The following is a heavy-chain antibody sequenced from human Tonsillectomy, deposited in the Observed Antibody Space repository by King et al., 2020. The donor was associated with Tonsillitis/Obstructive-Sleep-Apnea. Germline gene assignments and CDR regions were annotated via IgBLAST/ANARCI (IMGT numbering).Heavy chain of an antibody. Sequence: VQLVESGGGLVQPGGSLRLSCAASGFTFSSYWMSWVRQAPGKGLEWVANIEQDGSEKYYVDSVKGRFTISRDNAKNSLYLQMNSLRAEDTAVYYCAGVKGYCGTTSCYAVGWFDPWGQGTLVTVSS. CDR2: IEQDGSEK. CDR3: AGVKGYCGTTSCYAVGWFDP. V-gene: IGHV3-7*04. J-gene: IGHJ5*02. CDR1: GFTFSSYW. D-gene: IGHD2-2*01.